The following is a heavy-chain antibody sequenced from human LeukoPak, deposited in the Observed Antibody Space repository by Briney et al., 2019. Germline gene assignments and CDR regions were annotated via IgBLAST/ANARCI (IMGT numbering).Heavy chain of an antibody. CDR2: IYHRGST. D-gene: IGHD6-19*01. Sequence: PSETLSLTCSVSSSSITSGYYWGWVRQPPGKGLEWVGSIYHRGSTYYNPSLRSRVTISLDTSKNQFSLKLSSVTAADTAVYYCAREVAGTPWIDYWGQGTLVTVSS. CDR3: AREVAGTPWIDY. CDR1: SSSITSGYY. V-gene: IGHV4-38-2*02. J-gene: IGHJ4*02.